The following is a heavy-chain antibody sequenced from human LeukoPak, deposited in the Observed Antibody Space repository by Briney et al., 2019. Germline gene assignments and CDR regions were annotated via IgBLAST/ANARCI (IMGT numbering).Heavy chain of an antibody. CDR2: IYPGDSDT. CDR1: GYSFTSYW. D-gene: IGHD2-15*01. J-gene: IGHJ4*02. V-gene: IGHV5-51*01. Sequence: GESLKISCKGSGYSFTSYWIGWVRQIPGKGLEWMGIIYPGDSDTTYSPSFQGQVTISADKSISTAYLQWSSLKASDTAMYYCARPNPHYCSGGSCYSGVYYFDYWGQGTLVTVSS. CDR3: ARPNPHYCSGGSCYSGVYYFDY.